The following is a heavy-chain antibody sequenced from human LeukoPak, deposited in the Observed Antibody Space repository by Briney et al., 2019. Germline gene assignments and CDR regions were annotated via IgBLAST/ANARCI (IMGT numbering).Heavy chain of an antibody. J-gene: IGHJ4*02. CDR1: GFSVSSNY. V-gene: IGHV3-23*01. Sequence: GGSLRLSCAASGFSVSSNYINWVRQAPGKGLEWVSAISGSGGSTYYADSVKGRFTISRDNSKNTLYLQMNSLRAEDTAVYYCAKEDILTGSFPFDYWGQGTLVTVSS. D-gene: IGHD3-9*01. CDR2: ISGSGGST. CDR3: AKEDILTGSFPFDY.